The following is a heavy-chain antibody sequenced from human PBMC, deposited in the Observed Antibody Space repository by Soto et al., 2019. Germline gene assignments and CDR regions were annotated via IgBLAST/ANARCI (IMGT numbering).Heavy chain of an antibody. CDR2: IYYSGST. D-gene: IGHD3-9*01. Sequence: SETLSLTCTVSGGSISSYYWSWIRQPPGKGLEWIGYIYYSGSTNYNPSLKSRVTISVDTSKNQFSLKLSSVTAADTAVYYCARDRVVGYDILTGYYKGAYYYYGMDVWGQGTTVTVSS. J-gene: IGHJ6*02. V-gene: IGHV4-59*01. CDR3: ARDRVVGYDILTGYYKGAYYYYGMDV. CDR1: GGSISSYY.